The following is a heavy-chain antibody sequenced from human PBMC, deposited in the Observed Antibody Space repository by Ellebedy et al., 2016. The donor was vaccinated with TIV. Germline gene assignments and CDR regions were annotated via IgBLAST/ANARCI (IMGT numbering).Heavy chain of an antibody. CDR3: ARDVSVDYFDSSGNSDY. V-gene: IGHV3-30*02. CDR2: MRYDGSNK. CDR1: GFTFSDYG. D-gene: IGHD3-22*01. J-gene: IGHJ4*02. Sequence: GESLKISCAASGFTFSDYGMHWVRQAPGKGLEWVAFMRYDGSNKKYADSVKGRFTIPRDNSDNTLHLQMNGLRAEDTAVYYCARDVSVDYFDSSGNSDYWGQGTLVTVSS.